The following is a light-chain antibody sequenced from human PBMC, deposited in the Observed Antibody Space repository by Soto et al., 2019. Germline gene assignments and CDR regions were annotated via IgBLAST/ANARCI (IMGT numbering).Light chain of an antibody. Sequence: QSVLTQPASVSGSPGQSITISCTGTSSDVGGYNYVSWYQQHPGKAPKLMIYDVSNRPSGVSNRFSGSKSGNTASLTISGLQAEDEADYYCSSYTSSSRSEYVFGTGTKLTVL. V-gene: IGLV2-14*01. CDR3: SSYTSSSRSEYV. CDR2: DVS. CDR1: SSDVGGYNY. J-gene: IGLJ1*01.